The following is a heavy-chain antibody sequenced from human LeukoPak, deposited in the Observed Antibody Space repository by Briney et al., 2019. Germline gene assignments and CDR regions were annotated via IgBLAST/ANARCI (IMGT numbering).Heavy chain of an antibody. D-gene: IGHD5-18*01. CDR3: TRAVLLGTDFDY. J-gene: IGHJ4*02. Sequence: ASVTVSCKASGYTFTDYYLHWLRQAPGQGLEWMGWMNPKSGDTHYAQKFQGRVTMTRDTSISTAYMELSRLRSDDTAVYYCTRAVLLGTDFDYWGQGTLVTVSS. CDR1: GYTFTDYY. CDR2: MNPKSGDT. V-gene: IGHV1-2*02.